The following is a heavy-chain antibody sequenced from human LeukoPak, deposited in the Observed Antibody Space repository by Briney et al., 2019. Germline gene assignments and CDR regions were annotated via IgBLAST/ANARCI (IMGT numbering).Heavy chain of an antibody. D-gene: IGHD2-8*01. V-gene: IGHV3-30*18. CDR3: AKDALRYTNGVCYTGDYYYYYYMDV. J-gene: IGHJ6*03. CDR1: GFTFSSYG. Sequence: GGSLRLSCAASGFTFSSYGMHWVRQAPGKGLEWVAVISYDGSNKYYADSVKGRFTISRDNSKNTLYLQMNSLRAEDTAVYYCAKDALRYTNGVCYTGDYYYYYYMDVWGKGTTVTVSS. CDR2: ISYDGSNK.